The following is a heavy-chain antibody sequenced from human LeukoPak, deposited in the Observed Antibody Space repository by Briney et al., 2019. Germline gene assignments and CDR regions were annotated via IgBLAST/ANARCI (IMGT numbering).Heavy chain of an antibody. V-gene: IGHV3-23*01. Sequence: GGSLRLSCAASGFTFSSYAMSWVRQPPGKGVECISGFSGSGGSTYYADSVKGRFTISRDNSKNTLFLQMNSLRADDTAIYYCAKDPTDFDSSGQTYFDSWGQGTLVTVSS. J-gene: IGHJ4*02. CDR3: AKDPTDFDSSGQTYFDS. CDR2: FSGSGGST. CDR1: GFTFSSYA. D-gene: IGHD3-22*01.